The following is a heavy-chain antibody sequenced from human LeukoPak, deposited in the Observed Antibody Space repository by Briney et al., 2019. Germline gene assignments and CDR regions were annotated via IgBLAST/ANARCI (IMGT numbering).Heavy chain of an antibody. CDR3: ARGAIFGVVIGAFDI. V-gene: IGHV4-59*01. CDR1: GSSISSYY. J-gene: IGHJ3*02. D-gene: IGHD3-3*01. Sequence: SETLSLTCTVSGSSISSYYWSWIRQPPGKGLEWIGYIYYSGSTNYNPSLKSRVTISVDTSKNQFSLKLSSVTAADTAVYYCARGAIFGVVIGAFDIWGQGTMVTVSS. CDR2: IYYSGST.